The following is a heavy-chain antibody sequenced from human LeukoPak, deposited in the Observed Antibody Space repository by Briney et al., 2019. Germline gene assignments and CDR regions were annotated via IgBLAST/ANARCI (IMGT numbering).Heavy chain of an antibody. Sequence: SETLSLTCAVYGGSFSGYYWSWIRQPPGKGLEWIGEINHSGSTNYNPSLKSRVTISVDTSKNQFSLKLSSVTAADTAVYYCARAHSRIAARLVYWGQGTQVTVSS. CDR2: INHSGST. D-gene: IGHD6-6*01. CDR1: GGSFSGYY. CDR3: ARAHSRIAARLVY. V-gene: IGHV4-34*01. J-gene: IGHJ4*02.